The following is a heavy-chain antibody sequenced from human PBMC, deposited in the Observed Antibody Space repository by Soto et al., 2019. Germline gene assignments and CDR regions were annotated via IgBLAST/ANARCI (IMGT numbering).Heavy chain of an antibody. Sequence: SETLSLTCTVSGGSISSSSYYWGWIRQPPGKGLEWIGSIYYSGSTYYNPSLKSRVTISVDTSKNQFSLKLSSVTAADTAVYYCARHWDYRIGGYYFDYWGQGTLVTVSS. CDR2: IYYSGST. D-gene: IGHD3-16*01. J-gene: IGHJ4*02. CDR1: GGSISSSSYY. V-gene: IGHV4-39*01. CDR3: ARHWDYRIGGYYFDY.